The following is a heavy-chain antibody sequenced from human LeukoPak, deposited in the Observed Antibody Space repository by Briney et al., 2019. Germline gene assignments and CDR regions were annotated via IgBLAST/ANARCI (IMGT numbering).Heavy chain of an antibody. Sequence: SETLSLTCAMSGGSISRSDWWSWVRQPPGKGLEWIGEIYQTGSTNYNPSLKSRVTVSVDTSKNQFSLKLTSVTAADTAVYYCARRDWYFDLWGRGTLVTVSS. CDR2: IYQTGST. J-gene: IGHJ2*01. CDR1: GGSISRSDW. CDR3: ARRDWYFDL. V-gene: IGHV4-4*02.